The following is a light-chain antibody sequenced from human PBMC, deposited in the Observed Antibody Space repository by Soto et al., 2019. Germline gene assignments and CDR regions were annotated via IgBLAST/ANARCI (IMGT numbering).Light chain of an antibody. J-gene: IGLJ1*01. V-gene: IGLV2-14*01. Sequence: QSALTQPASGSGSPGQSITISCTGTSSDVGGYNYVSWYQQHPGKAPKLMIYEVSNRPSGVSNRFSGSKSGNTASLTISGLQAEEEADYYCTSFTRSSTFVFGKGTKVT. CDR1: SSDVGGYNY. CDR3: TSFTRSSTFV. CDR2: EVS.